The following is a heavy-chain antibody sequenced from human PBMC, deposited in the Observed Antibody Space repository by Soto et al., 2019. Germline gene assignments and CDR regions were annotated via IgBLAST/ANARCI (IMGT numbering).Heavy chain of an antibody. CDR3: ARGLEYYYDSSGYEAAY. Sequence: ASVKVSCKASGYTFTSYYMHWVRQAPGQGLEWMGIINPSGGSTSYAQKFQGRVTMTRDTSTSTVYMELSSLRSEDTAVYYCARGLEYYYDSSGYEAAYWGQGTLVTVSS. CDR1: GYTFTSYY. V-gene: IGHV1-46*01. D-gene: IGHD3-22*01. CDR2: INPSGGST. J-gene: IGHJ4*02.